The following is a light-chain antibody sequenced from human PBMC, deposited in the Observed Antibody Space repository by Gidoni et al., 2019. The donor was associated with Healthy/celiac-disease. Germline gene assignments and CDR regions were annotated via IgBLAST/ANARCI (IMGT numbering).Light chain of an antibody. CDR1: QSVSSSY. Sequence: EIVLTQSRGTLSLSPGERATLSCIASQSVSSSYLAWYQQKPGQAPRLLIYGASSRATGIPDRFSGSGSGTDFTLTISRLEPEDFAVYYCQQYGSSLLTFGQGTRLEIK. CDR3: QQYGSSLLT. CDR2: GAS. V-gene: IGKV3-20*01. J-gene: IGKJ5*01.